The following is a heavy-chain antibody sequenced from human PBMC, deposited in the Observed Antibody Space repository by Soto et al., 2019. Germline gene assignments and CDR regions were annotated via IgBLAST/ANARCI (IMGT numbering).Heavy chain of an antibody. CDR1: GGSISSSSYY. V-gene: IGHV4-39*01. D-gene: IGHD3-22*01. CDR2: IYYSGST. J-gene: IGHJ6*02. Sequence: PSETLSLTCTVSGGSISSSSYYWGWIRQPPGKGLEWIGSIYYSGSTYYNPSLKSRVTISVDTSKNQFSLKLSSVTAADTAVYYCARIDSSGSEPGYYYYGMDVWGQGTTVTVSS. CDR3: ARIDSSGSEPGYYYYGMDV.